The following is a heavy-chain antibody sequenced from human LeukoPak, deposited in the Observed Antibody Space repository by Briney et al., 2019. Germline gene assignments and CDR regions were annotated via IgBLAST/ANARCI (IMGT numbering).Heavy chain of an antibody. Sequence: GGSLRLSCAASGFTFSSYWMHWVRQAPGKGLVWVSRINSDGSSTSYADSVRGRFSISRDNAKNTLYLQMNSLRAEDTAVYYCARDTGAYYDSGGLDYWGQGTLVTVSS. CDR3: ARDTGAYYDSGGLDY. J-gene: IGHJ4*02. CDR2: INSDGSST. D-gene: IGHD3-22*01. CDR1: GFTFSSYW. V-gene: IGHV3-74*01.